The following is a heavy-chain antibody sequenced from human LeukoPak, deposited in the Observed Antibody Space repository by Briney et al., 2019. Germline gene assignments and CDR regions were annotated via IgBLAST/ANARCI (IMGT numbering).Heavy chain of an antibody. V-gene: IGHV3-30-3*01. CDR3: AREELVGQWLVEAPFDY. D-gene: IGHD6-19*01. J-gene: IGHJ4*02. CDR1: GFTFSSYA. Sequence: AGGSLRLSCAASGFTFSSYAMHWVRQAPGKGLEWVAVISYDGSNKYYADSVKGRFTISRDSSKNTLYLQTSSLRAEDTAVYYCAREELVGQWLVEAPFDYWGQGTLVTVSS. CDR2: ISYDGSNK.